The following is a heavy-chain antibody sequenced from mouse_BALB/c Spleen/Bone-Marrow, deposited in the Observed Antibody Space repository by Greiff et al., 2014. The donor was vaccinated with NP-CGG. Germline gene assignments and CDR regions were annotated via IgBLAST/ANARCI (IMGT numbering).Heavy chain of an antibody. CDR2: INPYNGGT. CDR1: GYSFTGYY. J-gene: IGHJ3*01. V-gene: IGHV1S30*01. CDR3: ARQLYGNYAY. D-gene: IGHD2-10*02. Sequence: VQLKESGPELGKPGPSVEISCKASGYSFTGYYMHWGEQSHGKSLEWIGEINPYNGGTSYNQKFKGKATLTVDTSSSTAFMELHSLTSEDSLVYYCARQLYGNYAYWGQGTLVTVSA.